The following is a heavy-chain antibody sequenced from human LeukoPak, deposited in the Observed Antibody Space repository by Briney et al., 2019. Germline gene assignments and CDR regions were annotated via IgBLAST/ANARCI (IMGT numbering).Heavy chain of an antibody. CDR2: IYYSGST. J-gene: IGHJ5*02. CDR1: GGSISSGDCY. CDR3: ASKPYYDFDGVWFDP. Sequence: SQTLSLTCTVSGGSISSGDCYWGWLRQPPGTGLDWFGYIYYSGSTYYTPSLKSRVTISVDTSKNQFSLKLSSVTAADTAVYYCASKPYYDFDGVWFDPWGQGTLVTVSS. D-gene: IGHD3-3*01. V-gene: IGHV4-30-4*01.